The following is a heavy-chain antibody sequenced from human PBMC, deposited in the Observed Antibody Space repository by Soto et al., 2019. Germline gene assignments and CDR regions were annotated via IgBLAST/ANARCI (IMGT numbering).Heavy chain of an antibody. V-gene: IGHV3-48*01. CDR1: GFTFSSYS. J-gene: IGHJ4*02. CDR3: GRDLLIVATIRNRRYYFDS. D-gene: IGHD5-12*01. Sequence: GGSLRLSCAASGFTFSSYSMNWVRQAPGKGLEWVSYISSSSSTIYYADSVKGRFTISRDNAKNSLYLQMNSLRAEDTAVYYYGRDLLIVATIRNRRYYFDSGAKETRVTVSS. CDR2: ISSSSSTI.